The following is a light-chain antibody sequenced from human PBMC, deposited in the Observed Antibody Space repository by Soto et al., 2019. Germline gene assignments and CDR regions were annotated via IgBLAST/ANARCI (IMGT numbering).Light chain of an antibody. CDR3: QQSYGIPCT. J-gene: IGKJ2*02. Sequence: DIQMTQSPSSLSASVGDRVTITCRASQSISIYLNWYQQKPGKAPNLLIYAASSLQSGVPSRFSGSGSGTDFTLTISSLQPEDFATYSCQQSYGIPCTFGQGTKLEIK. CDR1: QSISIY. V-gene: IGKV1-39*01. CDR2: AAS.